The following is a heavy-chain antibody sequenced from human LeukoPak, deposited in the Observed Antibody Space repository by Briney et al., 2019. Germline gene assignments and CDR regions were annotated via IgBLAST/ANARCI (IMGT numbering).Heavy chain of an antibody. J-gene: IGHJ4*02. Sequence: PGGSLRLSCAASGFAFSRYSMNWVRQAPGKGLEWVSSISSSSGYIYYADSVKGRFTISRDNSKNTLYLQMNSLRAEDTAVYYCAKPYGSGSYLYYFDYWGQGTLVTVSS. CDR1: GFAFSRYS. CDR2: ISSSSGYI. CDR3: AKPYGSGSYLYYFDY. V-gene: IGHV3-21*04. D-gene: IGHD3-10*01.